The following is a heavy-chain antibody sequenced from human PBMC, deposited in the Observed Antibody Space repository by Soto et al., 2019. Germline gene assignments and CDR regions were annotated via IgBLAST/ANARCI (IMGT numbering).Heavy chain of an antibody. CDR1: GFTFSNYA. J-gene: IGHJ5*02. CDR3: AKDPLKYSSSWYLEWWFDP. Sequence: EVQLLEAGGGLVQPGGSLRLSCAASGFTFSNYAIRWVRQAPGKGLEWVSSITGSGDSTYYADSVKGRFTISRDNSKNTVHLQMNSLRVEDTAVYYCAKDPLKYSSSWYLEWWFDPWGQGTLVTVSS. CDR2: ITGSGDST. V-gene: IGHV3-23*01. D-gene: IGHD6-13*01.